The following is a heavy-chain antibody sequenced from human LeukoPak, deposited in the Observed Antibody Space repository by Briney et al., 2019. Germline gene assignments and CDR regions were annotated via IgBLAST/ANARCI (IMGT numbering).Heavy chain of an antibody. CDR2: ISGSGNNT. D-gene: IGHD6-6*01. V-gene: IGHV3-23*01. Sequence: GGSLRLSCAASGFTFSSYAMSWVRQAPGKGLEWVSAISGSGNNTYYADSVKGRFTISRDNSKNTLYLQMNSLKTEDTAVYYCSPFRPYFDYWGQGTLVTVSS. CDR3: SPFRPYFDY. J-gene: IGHJ4*02. CDR1: GFTFSSYA.